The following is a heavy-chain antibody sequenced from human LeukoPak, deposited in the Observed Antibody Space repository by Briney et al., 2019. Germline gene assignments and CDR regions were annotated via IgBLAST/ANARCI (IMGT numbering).Heavy chain of an antibody. CDR1: GYTCTSYG. D-gene: IGHD4-17*01. J-gene: IGHJ4*02. CDR2: ISAYNGNT. V-gene: IGHV1-18*01. Sequence: GASVKVSCKASGYTCTSYGISWVRQAPGQGLEWMGWISAYNGNTNYAQKLQGRVTMTTDTSTSTTYMELRSLTSDDTAGYYCARTNDYGDYDGSDFDYWGQGTLVTVSS. CDR3: ARTNDYGDYDGSDFDY.